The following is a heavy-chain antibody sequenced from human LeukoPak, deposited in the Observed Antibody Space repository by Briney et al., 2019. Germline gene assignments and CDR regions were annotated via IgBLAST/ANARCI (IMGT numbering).Heavy chain of an antibody. Sequence: GGSLRLSCTASGFTFGDYGMSWVRQAPGKGLEWVGFVRSKAYGGTTEYAASVKGRFTISRDDSKSIAYLQMNSLKTEDTAVYYCARGPPYGSRSDYFDYWGQGTLVTVSS. CDR3: ARGPPYGSRSDYFDY. J-gene: IGHJ4*02. CDR1: GFTFGDYG. D-gene: IGHD3-10*01. CDR2: VRSKAYGGTT. V-gene: IGHV3-49*04.